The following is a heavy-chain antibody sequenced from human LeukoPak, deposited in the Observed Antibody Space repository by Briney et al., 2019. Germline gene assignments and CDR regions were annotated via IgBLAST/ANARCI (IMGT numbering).Heavy chain of an antibody. CDR3: ARGQQLVRGRQGY. V-gene: IGHV1-2*02. Sequence: ASVKVSCKASGYXFTGFYIHWVRQAPGQGLEWMGWINPNSGDTEYAQKFQGGVTMTRDTSISTAYMELNRLRSDDTAVYYCARGQQLVRGRQGYWGQGTLVTVSS. J-gene: IGHJ4*02. CDR2: INPNSGDT. D-gene: IGHD6-13*01. CDR1: GYXFTGFY.